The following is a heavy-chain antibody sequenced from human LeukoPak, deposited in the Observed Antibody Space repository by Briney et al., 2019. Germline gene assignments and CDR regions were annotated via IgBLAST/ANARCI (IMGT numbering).Heavy chain of an antibody. CDR1: GFTFSSYW. D-gene: IGHD6-13*01. CDR3: ARDGYSSSWYVNY. Sequence: GGSLRLSCAASGFTFSSYWMSWVHQAPGKGLEWVANIKQDGSEKYYVDSVKGRFTISRDNAKNSLYLQMNSLRAEDTAVYYCARDGYSSSWYVNYWGQGTLVTVSS. J-gene: IGHJ4*02. CDR2: IKQDGSEK. V-gene: IGHV3-7*03.